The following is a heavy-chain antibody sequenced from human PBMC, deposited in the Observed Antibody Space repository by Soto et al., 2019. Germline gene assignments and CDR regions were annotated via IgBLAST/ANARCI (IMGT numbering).Heavy chain of an antibody. V-gene: IGHV4-30-2*01. J-gene: IGHJ4*01. Sequence: QVQLQESGSGLVKPSQTLVLTCTVSGDSISRDGSSWSWLRQPPGKGLEWIGYSYHSGATYYNPSLKSRVTTSVDKSKNQFSLSLASVTAADTAVYYCAREMSYYFDSWGHGTLVTVSS. CDR2: SYHSGAT. CDR3: AREMSYYFDS. CDR1: GDSISRDGSS.